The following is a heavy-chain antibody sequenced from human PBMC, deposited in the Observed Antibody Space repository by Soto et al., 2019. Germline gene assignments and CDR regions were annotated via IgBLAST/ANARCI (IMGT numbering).Heavy chain of an antibody. J-gene: IGHJ3*01. CDR3: TRGDYHDSSGPFSDAFDV. CDR2: IKQDGSEK. D-gene: IGHD3-22*01. V-gene: IGHV3-7*04. Sequence: GGSLRLSCAASGFTFSTYWMSWVRQAPGKGLEWVANIKQDGSEKWYVDSVKGRFTISRDNAKKSLFLQMNSLRVEDTAVYYCTRGDYHDSSGPFSDAFDVWGQGTMVTVSS. CDR1: GFTFSTYW.